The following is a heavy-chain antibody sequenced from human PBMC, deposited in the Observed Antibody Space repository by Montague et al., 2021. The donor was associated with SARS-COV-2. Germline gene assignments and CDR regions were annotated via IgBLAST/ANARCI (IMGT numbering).Heavy chain of an antibody. J-gene: IGHJ4*02. D-gene: IGHD1-14*01. Sequence: SLRLSCAASGFPFSGYWMSWFRQASGKGPEWVAEIEENGGEENYVDSVKGRFTISRDNAKNSLYLHMNGLRGEDTALYFCARANPRGASWAYWGQGTLVTVSS. CDR2: IEENGGEE. V-gene: IGHV3-7*03. CDR3: ARANPRGASWAY. CDR1: GFPFSGYW.